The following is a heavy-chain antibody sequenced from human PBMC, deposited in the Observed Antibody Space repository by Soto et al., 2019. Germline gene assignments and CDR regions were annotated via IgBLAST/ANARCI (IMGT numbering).Heavy chain of an antibody. J-gene: IGHJ5*02. D-gene: IGHD5-12*01. Sequence: QVQLVQSGAEVKKPGASVKVSCKASGYTFTSYGISWVRQAPGQGLEWMGWISAYNGNTNYAQKLHGRVTMTKDTPTSTAYRELRSLSSDVTAVYYCARVWGGYDDSVWFDPWCQGTLVTVSS. CDR1: GYTFTSYG. CDR3: ARVWGGYDDSVWFDP. CDR2: ISAYNGNT. V-gene: IGHV1-18*01.